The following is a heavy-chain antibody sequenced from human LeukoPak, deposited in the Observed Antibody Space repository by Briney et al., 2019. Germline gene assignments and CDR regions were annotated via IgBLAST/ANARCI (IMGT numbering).Heavy chain of an antibody. CDR3: ARHDSFIPY. CDR2: ISDSGGST. J-gene: IGHJ4*02. V-gene: IGHV3-23*01. CDR1: GFTLSDYA. D-gene: IGHD3-16*02. Sequence: PGGSLRLSCVASGFTLSDYAMSWARQAPGKGLEWVSGISDSGGSTYYADSVKGRCTISRDNSKNTVSLQMNNPRAEDTAVYFCARHDSFIPYWGQGTLVTVTS.